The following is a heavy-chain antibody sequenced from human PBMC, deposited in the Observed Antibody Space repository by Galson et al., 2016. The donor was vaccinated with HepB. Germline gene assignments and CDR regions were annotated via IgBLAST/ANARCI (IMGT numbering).Heavy chain of an antibody. Sequence: TLSLTCSVSGVSIRNSGRYWTWVRQHPGQGLEWIGYISHSGSAYYNLSLRSRLTISVDTSKNQFSLKLSSVTAADTAMYYCATSWYYDSWSGHSHGGWFDPWGQGILVTVSS. D-gene: IGHD3-3*01. CDR1: GVSIRNSGRY. V-gene: IGHV4-31*03. CDR2: ISHSGSA. J-gene: IGHJ5*02. CDR3: ATSWYYDSWSGHSHGGWFDP.